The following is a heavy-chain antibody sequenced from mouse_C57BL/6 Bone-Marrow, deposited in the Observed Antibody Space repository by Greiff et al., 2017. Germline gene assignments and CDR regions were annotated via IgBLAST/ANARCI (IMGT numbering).Heavy chain of an antibody. CDR1: GFSLTSYA. D-gene: IGHD4-1*01. Sequence: VQLVESGPGLVAPSQSLSITCTVSGFSLTSYAISWVRQPPGKGLEWLGVIWNGGGTNYNSALKSRLSFSKDNSKSQVFLKMNSLQTDDTARYYCARLTGTFWYFDVWGTGTTVTVSS. CDR3: ARLTGTFWYFDV. CDR2: IWNGGGT. J-gene: IGHJ1*03. V-gene: IGHV2-9-1*01.